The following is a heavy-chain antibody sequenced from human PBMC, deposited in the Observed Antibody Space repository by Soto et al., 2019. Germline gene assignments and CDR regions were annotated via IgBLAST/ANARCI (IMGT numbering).Heavy chain of an antibody. D-gene: IGHD3-3*01. CDR3: AILLRSTYGMDV. Sequence: QVQLQEWGPGLVKPSGTLSLTCAVSGGSISSSNWWTWVRQPPGKGLEWIGEIYHSGSTNYNPSLKGRVTISVEKSKNQFSLKVTSVTAADTAVYYCAILLRSTYGMDVWGQGTTVTVSS. V-gene: IGHV4-4*02. CDR1: GGSISSSNW. J-gene: IGHJ6*02. CDR2: IYHSGST.